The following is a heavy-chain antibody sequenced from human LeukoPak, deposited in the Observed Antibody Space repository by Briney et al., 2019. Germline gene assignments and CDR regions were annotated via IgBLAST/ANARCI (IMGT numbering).Heavy chain of an antibody. V-gene: IGHV3-30*18. D-gene: IGHD6-19*01. CDR1: GFTFSSYG. Sequence: PGRSLRLSCAASGFTFSSYGMHWVRQAPGKGLEWVAVISYDGSNKYYADSVKGRFTISRDNSKSTLLLQMDSLRSEDTAVYNCAKSRLYSSGSADYWGQGTLVTVSS. CDR3: AKSRLYSSGSADY. J-gene: IGHJ4*02. CDR2: ISYDGSNK.